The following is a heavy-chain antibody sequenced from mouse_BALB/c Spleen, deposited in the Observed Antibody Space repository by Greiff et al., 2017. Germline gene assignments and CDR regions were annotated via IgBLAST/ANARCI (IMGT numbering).Heavy chain of an antibody. V-gene: IGHV5-12-2*01. J-gene: IGHJ2*01. CDR3: ARHEGYNYFDY. CDR1: GFTFSSYT. Sequence: VQLKESGGGLVQPGGSLKLSCAASGFTFSSYTMSWVRQTPEKRLEWVAYISNGGGSTYYPDTVKGRFTISRDNAKNTLYLQMSSLKSEDTAMYYCARHEGYNYFDYWGQGTTLTVSS. D-gene: IGHD2-3*01. CDR2: ISNGGGST.